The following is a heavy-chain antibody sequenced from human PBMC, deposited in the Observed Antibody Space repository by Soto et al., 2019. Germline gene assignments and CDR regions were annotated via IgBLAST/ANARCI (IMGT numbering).Heavy chain of an antibody. J-gene: IGHJ4*02. Sequence: QVQLQESGPGLVKPSQTLSLTCTVSGGSISSGGYYWSWIRQHPGKGLEWIGYIYYTGSTYYNPSLKSRFTIPVDTSKNQFSLKLSSVTAADTAVYYCATLYMVRGVRTFDYWSQGTLVTVSS. CDR2: IYYTGST. V-gene: IGHV4-31*03. CDR1: GGSISSGGYY. D-gene: IGHD3-10*01. CDR3: ATLYMVRGVRTFDY.